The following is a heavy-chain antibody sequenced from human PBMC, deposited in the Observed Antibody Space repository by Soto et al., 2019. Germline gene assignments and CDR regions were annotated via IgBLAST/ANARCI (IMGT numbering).Heavy chain of an antibody. CDR3: AKDPMILPGYCIRSSCSFFDN. D-gene: IGHD2-2*01. CDR1: GFTFSSYA. CDR2: ISGSGGST. J-gene: IGHJ4*02. V-gene: IGHV3-23*01. Sequence: GWSLRLSCAASGFTFSSYAMSWVRQAPGKGLEWVSSISGSGGSTYYADSVKGRFTISRDNSKNTLYLQMNSLRAEDTAVYYCAKDPMILPGYCIRSSCSFFDNWVEGTLXTV.